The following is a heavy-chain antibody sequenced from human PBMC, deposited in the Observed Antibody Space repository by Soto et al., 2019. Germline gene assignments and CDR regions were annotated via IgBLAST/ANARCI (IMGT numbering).Heavy chain of an antibody. V-gene: IGHV3-23*01. J-gene: IGHJ3*02. CDR3: AKACALYYDFWRDPYGFDI. D-gene: IGHD3-3*01. CDR2: ISGSGHST. CDR1: GFTLNKYA. Sequence: GGSLRLSCAASGFTLNKYAMTWVRQAPANGLAWVSAISGSGHSTYYANSVKGRFTISRDNSQNTLYMQMNSLRAEDTAAYYCAKACALYYDFWRDPYGFDIWGERTMVTVSS.